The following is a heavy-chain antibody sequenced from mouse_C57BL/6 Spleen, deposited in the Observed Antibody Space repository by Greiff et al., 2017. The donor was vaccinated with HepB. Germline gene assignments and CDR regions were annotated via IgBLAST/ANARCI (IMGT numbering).Heavy chain of an antibody. V-gene: IGHV1-50*01. Sequence: QVQLQQPGAELVKPGASVKLSCKASGYTFTSYWMQGVKQRPGQGLEWIGEIDPSDSYTNYNQKFKGKATLTVDTSSSTAYMQLSSLTSEDSAVYYCARDTVPDYWGQGTSVTVSS. CDR1: GYTFTSYW. J-gene: IGHJ4*01. CDR2: IDPSDSYT. D-gene: IGHD1-1*01. CDR3: ARDTVPDY.